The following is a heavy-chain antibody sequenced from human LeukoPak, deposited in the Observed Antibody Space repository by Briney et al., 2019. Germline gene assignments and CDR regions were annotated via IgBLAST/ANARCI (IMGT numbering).Heavy chain of an antibody. CDR2: IYPRDGST. V-gene: IGHV1-46*01. CDR3: ARDQEGFDY. Sequence: ASVNVSFKASGYTFTSNYIHWVRQAPGQGLEWMGMIYPRDGSTSYAQEFQGRVTVTRDTSTSTVHMELSGLRSEDTAVYYCARDQEGFDYWGQGTLVTVSS. J-gene: IGHJ4*02. CDR1: GYTFTSNY.